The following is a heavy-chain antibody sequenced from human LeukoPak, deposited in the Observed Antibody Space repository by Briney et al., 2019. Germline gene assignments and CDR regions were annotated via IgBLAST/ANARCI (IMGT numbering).Heavy chain of an antibody. CDR2: IYHSGST. V-gene: IGHV4-30-2*01. CDR3: ARARYDSSGYYVDY. Sequence: SETLSLTCAVSGGSISSGGYSWSWIRQPPGKGLEWIGYIYHSGSTYYNPSLKSRVTISVDRSKNQFSLKLSSVTAADTAVYYCARARYDSSGYYVDYWGQGTLVTVSS. J-gene: IGHJ4*02. CDR1: GGSISSGGYS. D-gene: IGHD3-22*01.